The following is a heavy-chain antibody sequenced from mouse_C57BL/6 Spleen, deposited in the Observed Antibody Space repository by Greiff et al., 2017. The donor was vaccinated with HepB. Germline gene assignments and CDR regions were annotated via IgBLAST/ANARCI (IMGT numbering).Heavy chain of an antibody. CDR3: AKDFDDGPSY. D-gene: IGHD1-2*01. CDR1: GYSFTSYY. CDR2: IYPGSGNT. J-gene: IGHJ3*01. V-gene: IGHV1-66*01. Sequence: QVQLQQSGPELVKPGASVKISCKASGYSFTSYYIHWVKQRPGQGLEWIGWIYPGSGNTKYNEKFKGKATLTADTSSSTAYMQLSSLTSEDSAVYYCAKDFDDGPSYWGQGTLVTVSA.